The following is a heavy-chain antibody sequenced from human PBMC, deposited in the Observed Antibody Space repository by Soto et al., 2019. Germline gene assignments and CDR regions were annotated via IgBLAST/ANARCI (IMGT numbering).Heavy chain of an antibody. Sequence: GGSLRLSCAASGFTFSSYGMHWVRQAPGKGLEWVAVISYDGSNKYYADSVKGRFTISRDNSKNTLYLQMNSLRAEDTAVYYCAKATRDSSGYYHTYYFDYLCQGTLVTVSS. D-gene: IGHD3-22*01. CDR2: ISYDGSNK. J-gene: IGHJ4*02. CDR3: AKATRDSSGYYHTYYFDY. V-gene: IGHV3-30*18. CDR1: GFTFSSYG.